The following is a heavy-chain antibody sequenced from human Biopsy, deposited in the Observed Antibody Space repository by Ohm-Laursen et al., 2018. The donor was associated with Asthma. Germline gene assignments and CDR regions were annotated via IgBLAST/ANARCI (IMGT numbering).Heavy chain of an antibody. CDR1: GGTFRTYA. Sequence: SSVKVSCNASGGTFRTYAFNWVRQAPGQGLEWMGGIVPMYGVPKVAQKFQGRVTITADESTSTAYMEMSSLRSEDTAVYYCARVDAIMISGDFYFYSGFDLWGQGTTVRVSS. CDR3: ARVDAIMISGDFYFYSGFDL. V-gene: IGHV1-69*01. CDR2: IVPMYGVP. J-gene: IGHJ6*02. D-gene: IGHD3-16*01.